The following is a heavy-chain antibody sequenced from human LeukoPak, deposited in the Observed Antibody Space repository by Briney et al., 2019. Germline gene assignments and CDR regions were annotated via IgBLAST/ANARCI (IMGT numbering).Heavy chain of an antibody. CDR3: ARLSGYYGPGIDY. D-gene: IGHD3-10*01. Sequence: SETLSLTCTVSGGSISSYYWSWIRQPPGKGLEWIGYIYYSGSTNYNPSLKSRVTISVDTSKNQFSLKLSSVTAADTAVYYCARLSGYYGPGIDYWGQGTLVTVSS. CDR1: GGSISSYY. V-gene: IGHV4-59*01. CDR2: IYYSGST. J-gene: IGHJ4*02.